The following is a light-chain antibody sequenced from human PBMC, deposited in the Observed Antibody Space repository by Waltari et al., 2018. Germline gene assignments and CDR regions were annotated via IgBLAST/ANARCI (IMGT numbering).Light chain of an antibody. Sequence: DIVMTQSPDPLAASLGERATINCKSSQSVLYSSNNKNYLAWYQQKPGPPPKLLIYWASTRESGVPDRFSGSGSGTDFTLTISSLQAEDVAVYYCQQYYSTPRTFGQGTKVEIK. CDR3: QQYYSTPRT. CDR1: QSVLYSSNNKNY. CDR2: WAS. J-gene: IGKJ1*01. V-gene: IGKV4-1*01.